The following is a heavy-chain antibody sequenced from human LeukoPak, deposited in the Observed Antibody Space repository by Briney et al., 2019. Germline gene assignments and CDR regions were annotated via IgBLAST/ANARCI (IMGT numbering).Heavy chain of an antibody. J-gene: IGHJ6*02. CDR1: GFTFSSYS. CDR3: AGGPLNTFGVDA. Sequence: AGGSLRLSCAASGFTFSSYSMNWVRQAPGKGLEWVSYISSSSSTIYYADSVKGRFTISRDNAKNSLYLQMNSLRAEDTALYYCAGGPLNTFGVDAWGHGTTVTVSS. D-gene: IGHD1/OR15-1a*01. CDR2: ISSSSSTI. V-gene: IGHV3-48*01.